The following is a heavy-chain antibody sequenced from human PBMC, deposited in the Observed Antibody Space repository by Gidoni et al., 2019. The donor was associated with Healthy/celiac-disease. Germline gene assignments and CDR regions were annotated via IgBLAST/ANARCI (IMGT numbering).Heavy chain of an antibody. CDR2: INHSGST. V-gene: IGHV4-34*01. Sequence: QVQLQQRGAGLSKPSETLSVTCAVYGGSVSGYYWSWIRQPPGKGLEWIGEINHSGSTNYNPALKSRVTISVDTSKNQFSLKLSSVTAADTAVYYCARGRRLWFGESRSLFDYWGQGTLVTVSS. CDR3: ARGRRLWFGESRSLFDY. D-gene: IGHD3-10*01. J-gene: IGHJ4*02. CDR1: GGSVSGYY.